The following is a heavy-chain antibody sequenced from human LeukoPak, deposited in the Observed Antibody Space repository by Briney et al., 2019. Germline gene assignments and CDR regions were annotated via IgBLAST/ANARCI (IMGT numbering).Heavy chain of an antibody. CDR2: ISYDGSNK. J-gene: IGHJ4*02. CDR3: AREGVFGFLEWLLYRTPYYFDY. D-gene: IGHD3-3*01. V-gene: IGHV3-30-3*01. Sequence: GGSLRLSCAASGFTFSSYAMHWVRQAPGKGLEWVAVISYDGSNKYYADSVKGRFTISRDNSKNTLYLQMNSLRAEDTAVYYCAREGVFGFLEWLLYRTPYYFDYWGQGTLVNVSS. CDR1: GFTFSSYA.